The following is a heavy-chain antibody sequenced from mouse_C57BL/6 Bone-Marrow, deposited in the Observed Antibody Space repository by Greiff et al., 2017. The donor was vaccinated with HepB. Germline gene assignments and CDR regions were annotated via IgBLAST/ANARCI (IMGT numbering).Heavy chain of an antibody. CDR2: IYPGDGDT. Sequence: QVQLQQSGAELVKPGASVKISCKASGYAFSSYWMNWVKQRPGKRLEWIGQIYPGDGDTNYNGKFKGKARLTADKSSSTAYMQLSSLTSEDAAVYVCARTTVVATEYCDDWGTGTTVTVSS. CDR3: ARTTVVATEYCDD. J-gene: IGHJ1*03. V-gene: IGHV1-80*01. D-gene: IGHD1-1*01. CDR1: GYAFSSYW.